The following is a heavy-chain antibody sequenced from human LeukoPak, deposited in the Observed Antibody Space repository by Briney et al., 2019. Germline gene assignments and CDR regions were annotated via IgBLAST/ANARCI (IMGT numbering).Heavy chain of an antibody. Sequence: ASVKVSCKASGGTFSSYAISWVRQAPGQGLEWMGGIIPIFGTANHAQKFQGRVTITADESTSTAYMELSSLRSEDTAVYYCASTRAAFPSGDFWSGYYSPPDYWGQGTLVTVSS. V-gene: IGHV1-69*13. J-gene: IGHJ4*02. CDR2: IIPIFGTA. CDR1: GGTFSSYA. CDR3: ASTRAAFPSGDFWSGYYSPPDY. D-gene: IGHD3-3*01.